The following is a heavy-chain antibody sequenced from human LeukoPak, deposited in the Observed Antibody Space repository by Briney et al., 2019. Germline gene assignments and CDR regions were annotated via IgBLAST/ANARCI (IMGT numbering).Heavy chain of an antibody. Sequence: GGSLRLSCAASGFTIATKYMNWVRQAPGQGLELVSIIYSGASTYYADSVRGRFTISRDTTKNTVSLQMHSLRAEDTAVYFCARLGDHYHWNLDLWGRGTLVTVSS. CDR1: GFTIATKY. CDR3: ARLGDHYHWNLDL. V-gene: IGHV3-53*01. CDR2: IYSGAST. J-gene: IGHJ2*01. D-gene: IGHD3-10*01.